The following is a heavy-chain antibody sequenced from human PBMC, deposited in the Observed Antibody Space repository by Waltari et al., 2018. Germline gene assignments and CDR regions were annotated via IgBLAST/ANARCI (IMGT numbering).Heavy chain of an antibody. CDR2: IYHSGST. V-gene: IGHV4-38-2*02. CDR3: AREGTMIVVPSEAFDI. CDR1: GYSISSGYY. D-gene: IGHD3-22*01. Sequence: QVQLQESGPGLVKPSETLSLTCAVSGYSISSGYYWGWIRHPPGKGLEWIGSIYHSGSTYYNPSLKSRVTISVDTSKNQFSLKLSSVTAADTAVYYCAREGTMIVVPSEAFDIWGQGTMVTVSS. J-gene: IGHJ3*02.